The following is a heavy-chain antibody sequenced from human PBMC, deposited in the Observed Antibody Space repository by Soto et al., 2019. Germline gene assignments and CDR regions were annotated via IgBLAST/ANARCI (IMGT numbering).Heavy chain of an antibody. CDR3: ARAYCSSHNNWFDP. Sequence: PSETLSLTCTVSGGSISSYYWSWIRQPPGKGLERIGYIYYSGSTNYNPSLKSRVTISVDTSKNQFSLKLSSVPAADTAVYDCARAYCSSHNNWFDPRGQESLVTVSS. CDR2: IYYSGST. J-gene: IGHJ5*02. V-gene: IGHV4-59*01. CDR1: GGSISSYY. D-gene: IGHD6-6*01.